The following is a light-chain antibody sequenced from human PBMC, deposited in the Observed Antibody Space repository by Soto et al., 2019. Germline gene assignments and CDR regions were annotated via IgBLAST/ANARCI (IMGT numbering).Light chain of an antibody. CDR3: HQYNIWPET. CDR2: GAS. Sequence: ELVITQSPATLSVSPGERATLSCRASQTIGSNLAWYQQKPGQAPRLLIYGASTRATGIPARFSGSGSGTEFTLTISSLQSEDFAVYYCHQYNIWPETFGQGTKVDIK. V-gene: IGKV3-15*01. CDR1: QTIGSN. J-gene: IGKJ1*01.